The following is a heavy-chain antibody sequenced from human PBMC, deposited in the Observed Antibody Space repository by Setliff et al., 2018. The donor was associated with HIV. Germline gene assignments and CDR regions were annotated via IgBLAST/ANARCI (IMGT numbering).Heavy chain of an antibody. Sequence: ASVKVSCKASGYTFTGYYMHWVRQAPGQGLEWMGWINPNTGGTIYAPRYQGRVTMTRDTSISTAYMELGGLRSDDTAVYYCARNYGAASNYFDYWGQGTLVTVSS. CDR2: INPNTGGT. J-gene: IGHJ4*02. CDR1: GYTFTGYY. CDR3: ARNYGAASNYFDY. V-gene: IGHV1-2*02. D-gene: IGHD4-17*01.